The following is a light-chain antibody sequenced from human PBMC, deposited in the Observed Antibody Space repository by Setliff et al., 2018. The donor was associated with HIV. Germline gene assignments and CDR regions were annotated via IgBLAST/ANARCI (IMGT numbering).Light chain of an antibody. V-gene: IGLV2-18*02. CDR3: ASRRVGSTPYV. Sequence: QSALAQPPSVSGSPGQSVTISCTGTSSDVGYDNRVSWFQQPPGAVPRLMIFEVSSRPLGVPDRFSGSKSGNTASLTISGLQADDEGDYYCASRRVGSTPYVFGTGTKVTVL. CDR1: SSDVGYDNR. J-gene: IGLJ1*01. CDR2: EVS.